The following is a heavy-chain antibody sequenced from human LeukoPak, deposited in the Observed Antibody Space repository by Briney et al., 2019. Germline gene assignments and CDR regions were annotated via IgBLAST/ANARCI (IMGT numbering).Heavy chain of an antibody. CDR2: INPNSGGT. J-gene: IGHJ5*02. CDR1: GYTSTGYY. Sequence: GASVKVSCKASGYTSTGYYMHWVRQAPGQGLEWMGRINPNSGGTNYAQKFQGRVTMTRDTSISTAYMELSRLRSDDTAVYYCARQRNYGIENWFDPWGQGTLVTVSS. V-gene: IGHV1-2*06. CDR3: ARQRNYGIENWFDP. D-gene: IGHD1-7*01.